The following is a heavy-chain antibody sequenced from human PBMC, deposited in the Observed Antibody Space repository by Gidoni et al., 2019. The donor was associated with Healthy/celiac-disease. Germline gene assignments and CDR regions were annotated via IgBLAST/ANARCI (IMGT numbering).Heavy chain of an antibody. D-gene: IGHD3-10*01. J-gene: IGHJ4*02. CDR3: ARCPIPYYGSGSYYNSYFDY. Sequence: QVQLQQWGAGLLKPSETLSLTCAVCGGSFSGYYWSWIRQPPGRGLEWMGEINHSGSTNYNPSLKSRVTISVDTSKNQFSLKLSSVTAADTAVYYCARCPIPYYGSGSYYNSYFDYWGQGTLVTVSS. V-gene: IGHV4-34*01. CDR1: GGSFSGYY. CDR2: INHSGST.